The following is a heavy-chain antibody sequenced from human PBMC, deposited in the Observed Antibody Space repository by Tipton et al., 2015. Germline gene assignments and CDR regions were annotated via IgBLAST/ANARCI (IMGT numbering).Heavy chain of an antibody. V-gene: IGHV4-39*07. D-gene: IGHD4-17*01. CDR3: ASHYSTVTIPYYYYGMDV. CDR2: IYYSGDT. J-gene: IGHJ6*02. CDR1: GGSISRSGYY. Sequence: TLSLTCTVSGGSISRSGYYWGWIRQPPGRGFEWIGDIYYSGDTYYNPSLESRVTISEDTSKNQFSLKLSSVSAADTAVYYCASHYSTVTIPYYYYGMDVWGQGTTVTVSS.